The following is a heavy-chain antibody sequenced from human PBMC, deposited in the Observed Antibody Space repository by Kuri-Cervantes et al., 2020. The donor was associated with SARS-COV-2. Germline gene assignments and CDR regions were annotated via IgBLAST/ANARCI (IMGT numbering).Heavy chain of an antibody. D-gene: IGHD1/OR15-1a*01. CDR2: INPSGGST. Sequence: ASVKVSCKASGYTFTRNFMHWVRQAPGQGPEWLGVINPSGGSTTYAQKFQGRITMTSDTSTSTVDMELSSLRSEDTAVYYCARGNIARAGGVDYWGQGTLVTVSS. V-gene: IGHV1-46*01. CDR1: GYTFTRNF. CDR3: ARGNIARAGGVDY. J-gene: IGHJ4*02.